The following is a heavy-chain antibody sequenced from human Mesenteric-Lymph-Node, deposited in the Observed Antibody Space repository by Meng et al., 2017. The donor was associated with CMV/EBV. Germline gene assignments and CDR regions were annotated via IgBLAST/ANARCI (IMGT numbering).Heavy chain of an antibody. V-gene: IGHV4-31*03. Sequence: TVSSGSIYNGGDYWSWIRHHPGKGLEWIGSIYHTGSTYYNPSLKSRLTMSVDTSKSQFSLKLSSVTAEDTAVYYCARDLAGRRYFDPWGRGTLVTVSS. CDR1: SGSIYNGGDY. J-gene: IGHJ2*01. CDR2: IYHTGST. CDR3: ARDLAGRRYFDP.